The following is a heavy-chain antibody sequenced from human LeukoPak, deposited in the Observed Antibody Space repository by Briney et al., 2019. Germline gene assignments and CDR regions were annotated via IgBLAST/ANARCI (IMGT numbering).Heavy chain of an antibody. CDR1: GYTFTSYY. D-gene: IGHD3-3*01. Sequence: GASVKVSCKASGYTFTSYYMHWVRQAPGQGLEWMGIINPSGGSTSYAQKFQGRVTMTRDTSTSTVYMELSSLRSEDTAVYYCARSLPTTRPYDFWSGYYYSPWDYWGQGTLVTVSS. CDR3: ARSLPTTRPYDFWSGYYYSPWDY. CDR2: INPSGGST. J-gene: IGHJ4*02. V-gene: IGHV1-46*01.